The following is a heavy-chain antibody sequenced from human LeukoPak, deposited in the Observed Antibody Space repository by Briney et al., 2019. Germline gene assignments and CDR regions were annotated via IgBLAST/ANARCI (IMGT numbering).Heavy chain of an antibody. CDR3: ARVITMVRGNAFDI. V-gene: IGHV1-2*02. J-gene: IGHJ3*02. CDR2: INPNSGGT. CDR1: GYTFTGYY. Sequence: ASVKVSCKASGYTFTGYYMHWVRQAPGQGLEWMGWINPNSGGTNYAQKFQGRVTMTRDTSISTAYMELSRLRSDDTAVYYCARVITMVRGNAFDIWGQGTMVTVSS. D-gene: IGHD3-10*01.